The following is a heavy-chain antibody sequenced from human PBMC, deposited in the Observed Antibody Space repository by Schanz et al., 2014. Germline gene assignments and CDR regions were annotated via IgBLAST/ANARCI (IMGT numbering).Heavy chain of an antibody. CDR3: ASGVHVSSLQKGLQF. J-gene: IGHJ1*01. Sequence: EVQLVESGGYLVQPGGSLRLSCVVSGFTVSSDHMSWVRQAPGKGLEWLSYIATSSSTRHYADSVKGRVTISRDNAKNSVSLQMRRLRVEDTAVYYCASGVHVSSLQKGLQFWGRGTLVIVSS. CDR1: GFTVSSDH. V-gene: IGHV3-48*01. CDR2: IATSSSTR. D-gene: IGHD3-10*01.